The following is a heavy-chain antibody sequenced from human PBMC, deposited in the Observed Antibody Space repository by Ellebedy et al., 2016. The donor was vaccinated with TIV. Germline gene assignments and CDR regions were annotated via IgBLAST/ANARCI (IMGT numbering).Heavy chain of an antibody. J-gene: IGHJ6*03. CDR2: ISNRGSTI. V-gene: IGHV3-11*01. D-gene: IGHD5-24*01. CDR3: ATLGRDGYNYYYYYMDV. Sequence: GESLRLSCAASGFTFSDYYMSWIRQAPGKGLEWVSYISNRGSTIYYADSVKGRFTISRDNAKNSLFLQMNSLRAEDTAVYYCATLGRDGYNYYYYYMDVWGKGTTVTVSS. CDR1: GFTFSDYY.